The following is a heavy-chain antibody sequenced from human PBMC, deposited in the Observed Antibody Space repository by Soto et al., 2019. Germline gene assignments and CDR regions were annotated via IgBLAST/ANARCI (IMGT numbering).Heavy chain of an antibody. V-gene: IGHV3-48*02. Sequence: ESGGGLVQPGGSLRLSCAASGFTFSSYSMNWVRQAPGKGLEWVSYISSSSSTIYYADSVKGRFTISRDNAKNSLDLQMNSLRDEDTAVYYCARDLPAQVWGSYRPFDYWGQGTLVTVSS. D-gene: IGHD3-16*02. CDR2: ISSSSSTI. CDR3: ARDLPAQVWGSYRPFDY. CDR1: GFTFSSYS. J-gene: IGHJ4*02.